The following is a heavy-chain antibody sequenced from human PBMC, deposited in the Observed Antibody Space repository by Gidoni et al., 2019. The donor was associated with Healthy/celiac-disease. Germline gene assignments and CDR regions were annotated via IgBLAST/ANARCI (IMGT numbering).Heavy chain of an antibody. CDR1: AFTFSAYY. D-gene: IGHD6-13*01. CDR3: ARSPRRVAAAGRPRFDY. Sequence: QVQLVESGGGLVKPGGSLRLSCASSAFTFSAYYMSWIRQAPGKGLGWVSYISSSGSTIYYADSVKGRFTISRDNAKNSLYLQMNSLRAEDTAVYYCARSPRRVAAAGRPRFDYWGQGTLVTVSS. J-gene: IGHJ4*02. V-gene: IGHV3-11*01. CDR2: ISSSGSTI.